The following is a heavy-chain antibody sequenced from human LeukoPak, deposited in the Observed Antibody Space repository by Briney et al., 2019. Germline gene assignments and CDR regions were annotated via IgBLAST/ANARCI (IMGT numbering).Heavy chain of an antibody. CDR1: GGTFSSYA. Sequence: SVKVSCKASGGTFSSYAISWVRQAPGQGLEWMGGIIPIFGTANYAQKFQGRVTITADESTSTAYMELSSLRSEDTAVYYCAAVVPAVMGYFDYWGQGTLVTVSS. V-gene: IGHV1-69*13. D-gene: IGHD2-2*01. CDR2: IIPIFGTA. J-gene: IGHJ4*02. CDR3: AAVVPAVMGYFDY.